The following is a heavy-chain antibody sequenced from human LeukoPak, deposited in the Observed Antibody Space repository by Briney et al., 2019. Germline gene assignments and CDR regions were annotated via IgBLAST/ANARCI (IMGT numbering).Heavy chain of an antibody. V-gene: IGHV3-48*01. CDR1: GFTFSSYS. J-gene: IGHJ3*02. D-gene: IGHD3-16*01. Sequence: GGSLRLSCAASGFTFSSYSMNWVRQAPGKGLEWDSYISSSSSTIYYADSVKGRFTISRDNAKNSLYLQMNSLRAEDTAVYYCAREAPGKYFLSGYVSDIWGQGTMVTVSS. CDR2: ISSSSSTI. CDR3: AREAPGKYFLSGYVSDI.